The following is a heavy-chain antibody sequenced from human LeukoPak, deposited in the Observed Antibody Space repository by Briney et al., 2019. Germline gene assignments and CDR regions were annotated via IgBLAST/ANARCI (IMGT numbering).Heavy chain of an antibody. V-gene: IGHV5-51*01. Sequence: GESLKISCKGSGYSFTSYWIGWVRQMPGKGLEWMGIIYPGDSDTRYSPSFQGQVTISADKSISTAYLQWSSLKASDTGMYYCARLRDVLLWFGELSSQYYFDYWGQGTLVTVSS. D-gene: IGHD3-10*01. CDR1: GYSFTSYW. CDR2: IYPGDSDT. CDR3: ARLRDVLLWFGELSSQYYFDY. J-gene: IGHJ4*02.